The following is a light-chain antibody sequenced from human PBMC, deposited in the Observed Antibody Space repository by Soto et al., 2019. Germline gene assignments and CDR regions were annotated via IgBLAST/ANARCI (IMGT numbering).Light chain of an antibody. CDR1: QSISSN. CDR3: QQYNNWPWT. CDR2: GAS. V-gene: IGKV3-15*01. J-gene: IGKJ1*01. Sequence: EIVMTQSPATLSVSPGERATLSCRASQSISSNLAWYQQKPGQAPRLLIYGASTRATGIPARFSGSGSGTVITLTISIQQAEDFAVYYYQQYNNWPWTFGQGTKVEIK.